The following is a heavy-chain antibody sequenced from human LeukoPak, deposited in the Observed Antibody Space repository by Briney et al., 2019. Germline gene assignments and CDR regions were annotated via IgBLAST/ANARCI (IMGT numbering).Heavy chain of an antibody. V-gene: IGHV3-23*01. CDR2: ISGSGGST. D-gene: IGHD3-16*02. Sequence: GGSLRLSCAASGFTFSSYAMSWVRQAPGKGLEWVSAISGSGGSTYYADSVKGRFTISRDNSKNTLYLQMNSLRAEDTAVYYCAKGLFMITFGGVIGDYWDQETLVTVSS. J-gene: IGHJ4*02. CDR3: AKGLFMITFGGVIGDY. CDR1: GFTFSSYA.